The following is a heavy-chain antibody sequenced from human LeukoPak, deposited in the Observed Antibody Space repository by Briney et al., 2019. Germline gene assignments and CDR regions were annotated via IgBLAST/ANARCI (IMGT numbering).Heavy chain of an antibody. CDR1: GASFNTNIFY. Sequence: SETLSLTCTASGASFNTNIFYWGCIGHPPGKELGWIGTVYYNGDTCYNPYLKSRVTMCLDTSASQFSLKLSSVTAADTAVYYCAVLLYRHYHWFDSWGQGTLVTVSS. J-gene: IGHJ5*01. CDR3: AVLLYRHYHWFDS. CDR2: VYYNGDT. V-gene: IGHV4-39*01. D-gene: IGHD3-16*02.